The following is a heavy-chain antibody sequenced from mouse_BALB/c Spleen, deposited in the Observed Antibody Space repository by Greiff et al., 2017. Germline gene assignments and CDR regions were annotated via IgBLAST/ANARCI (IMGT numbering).Heavy chain of an antibody. CDR2: INPYNDGT. D-gene: IGHD2-4*01. J-gene: IGHJ3*01. V-gene: IGHV1-14*01. CDR3: ARSRIYYDPWFAY. Sequence: VQLKQSGPELVKPGASVKMSCKASGYTFTSYVMHWVKQKPGQGLEWIGYINPYNDGTKYNEKFKGKATLTSDKSSSTACMELSSLTSEDSAVYYCARSRIYYDPWFAYWGQGTLVTVSA. CDR1: GYTFTSYV.